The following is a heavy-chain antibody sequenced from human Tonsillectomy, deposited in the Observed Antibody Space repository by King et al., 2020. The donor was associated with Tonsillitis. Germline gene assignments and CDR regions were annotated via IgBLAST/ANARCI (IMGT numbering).Heavy chain of an antibody. J-gene: IGHJ3*02. CDR1: GFTFSRYW. D-gene: IGHD3-3*01. CDR2: IKRDGSEK. CDR3: AREYHDFWSGSNDASDI. V-gene: IGHV3-7*03. Sequence: VQLVESGGGLVQPGGSLRLSCAASGFTFSRYWMTWVRQAPGKGLEWVANIKRDGSEKNYADSVKGRFAISRDNAKNSLFLQLNSLRAEDTALYYCAREYHDFWSGSNDASDIWGQGTMVTVSS.